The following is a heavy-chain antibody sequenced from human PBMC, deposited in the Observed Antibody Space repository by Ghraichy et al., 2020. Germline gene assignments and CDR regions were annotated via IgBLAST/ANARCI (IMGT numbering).Heavy chain of an antibody. Sequence: LNISCAASGFTFGDYDIHWVRQTPGKGLEWVASSSWKTDEIHYGDSVKGRFTISRDNAKKTVSLQMNSLRAEDAALYFCAKGTAGRFGGSLHYGMDVWGLGTTVTVSS. V-gene: IGHV3-9*01. CDR3: AKGTAGRFGGSLHYGMDV. J-gene: IGHJ6*02. CDR1: GFTFGDYD. D-gene: IGHD3-16*01. CDR2: SSWKTDEI.